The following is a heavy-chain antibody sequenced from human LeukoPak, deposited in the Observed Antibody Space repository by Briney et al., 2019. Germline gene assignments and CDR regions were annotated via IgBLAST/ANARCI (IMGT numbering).Heavy chain of an antibody. CDR3: ARGGADYWYFDL. D-gene: IGHD4/OR15-4a*01. CDR2: IYYSGST. V-gene: IGHV4-30-4*01. J-gene: IGHJ2*01. Sequence: SQTLSLTCTVSGGSISSGDYYWSWIRQPPGKGLEWIGYIYYSGSTYYNPSLKSRVTISVDTSKNQFSLKLSSVTAADTAMYYCARGGADYWYFDLWGRGTLVTVSS. CDR1: GGSISSGDYY.